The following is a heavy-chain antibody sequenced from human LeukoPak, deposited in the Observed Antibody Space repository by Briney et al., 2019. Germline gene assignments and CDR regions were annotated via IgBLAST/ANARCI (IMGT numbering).Heavy chain of an antibody. V-gene: IGHV3-74*01. Sequence: GGSLRLSCTASGFTFSTYSMHWVRQAPGKGPVWVSRINSDGSSTRYADSVTGRFTISRDHAKNTVYLQMNSLRAEDTAVYYCAKGIGGLWPGIDYWGQGTVVTVSS. CDR1: GFTFSTYS. D-gene: IGHD2-15*01. CDR2: INSDGSST. J-gene: IGHJ4*02. CDR3: AKGIGGLWPGIDY.